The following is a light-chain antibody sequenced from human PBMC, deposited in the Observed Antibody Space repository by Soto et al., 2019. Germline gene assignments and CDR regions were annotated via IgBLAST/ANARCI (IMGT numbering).Light chain of an antibody. V-gene: IGKV1-5*03. CDR3: QQYSDNWT. Sequence: DIQMTQSPSTLSASVGDRVTITCRASQSISSWLAWYQQKPGTAPKLLIHKASTLQSGVPSRFSGSGSGTEFTLTISSLQPDDFATYYCQQYSDNWTFGQGTK. CDR2: KAS. CDR1: QSISSW. J-gene: IGKJ1*01.